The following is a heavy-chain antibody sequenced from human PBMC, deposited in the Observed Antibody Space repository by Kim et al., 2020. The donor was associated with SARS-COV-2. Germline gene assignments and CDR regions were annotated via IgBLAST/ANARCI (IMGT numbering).Heavy chain of an antibody. CDR2: IYYSGST. D-gene: IGHD6-19*01. Sequence: SETLSLTCTVSGGSISSSSYYWGWIRQPPGKGLEWIGSIYYSGSTYYNPSLKSRVTISVDTSKNQFSLKLSSVTAADTAVYYCARHLGYSSGWYYHYFDYWGQGTLVTVSS. CDR1: GGSISSSSYY. V-gene: IGHV4-39*01. CDR3: ARHLGYSSGWYYHYFDY. J-gene: IGHJ4*02.